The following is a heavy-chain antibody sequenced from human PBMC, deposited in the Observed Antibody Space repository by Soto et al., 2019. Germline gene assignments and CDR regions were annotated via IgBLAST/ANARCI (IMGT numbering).Heavy chain of an antibody. J-gene: IGHJ4*02. CDR2: ITSTSSI. CDR1: GFPFSSSG. D-gene: IGHD2-15*01. CDR3: ATHKGGGSWD. Sequence: EAQLVESGGGLVQPGGSLRLSCVGSGFPFSSSGMNWVRQAPRKGLEWLSYITSTSSIYYADSVKGRFTVSRDNAKNSLYLQMNSLTVEDTAVYYCATHKGGGSWDWGQGTVVTVSS. V-gene: IGHV3-48*01.